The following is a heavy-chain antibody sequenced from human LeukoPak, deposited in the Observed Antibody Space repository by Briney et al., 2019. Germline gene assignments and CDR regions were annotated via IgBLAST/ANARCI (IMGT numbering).Heavy chain of an antibody. J-gene: IGHJ4*02. CDR1: GFTVSSNY. CDR3: AREGYCSSTSCQTGFDY. D-gene: IGHD2-2*01. CDR2: ICSGGST. Sequence: GGSLRLSCAASGFTVSSNYMSWVRQAPGKGLEWVSVICSGGSTYYADSVKGRFTISRDNSKNTLYLQMNSLRAEDTAVYYCAREGYCSSTSCQTGFDYWGQGTLVTVSS. V-gene: IGHV3-53*01.